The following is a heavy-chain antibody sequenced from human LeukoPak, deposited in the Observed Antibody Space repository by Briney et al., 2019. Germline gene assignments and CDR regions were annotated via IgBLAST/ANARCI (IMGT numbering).Heavy chain of an antibody. J-gene: IGHJ4*02. CDR1: GLTFNFSTYA. V-gene: IGHV3-23*01. D-gene: IGHD6-13*01. CDR2: ISGSGGST. CDR3: AKDRVTAAGYYFDY. Sequence: GGSLRLSCAASGLTFNFSTYAMNWVRQAPGKGLEWVSGISGSGGSTYYGDSVKGRFTISRDNSKNTLYLQMTSLRAEDTAVYYCAKDRVTAAGYYFDYWGQGTPVTVSS.